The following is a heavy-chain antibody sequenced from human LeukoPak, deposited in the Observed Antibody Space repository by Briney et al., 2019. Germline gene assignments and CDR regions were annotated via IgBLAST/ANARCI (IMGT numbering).Heavy chain of an antibody. CDR1: GFTFSSYS. CDR3: ARGLGATHAFDI. V-gene: IGHV3-21*01. Sequence: GGSLRLSCAASGFTFSSYSMNWVRQAPGKGLEWVSSISSSSSYIYYADSVKGRFTISRDNAKNSLYLQMNSLRAEDTAVYYCARGLGATHAFDIWGQGTMVTVSS. J-gene: IGHJ3*02. CDR2: ISSSSSYI. D-gene: IGHD1-26*01.